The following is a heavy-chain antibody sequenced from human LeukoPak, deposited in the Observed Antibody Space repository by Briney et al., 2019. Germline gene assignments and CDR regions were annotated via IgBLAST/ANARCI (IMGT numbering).Heavy chain of an antibody. CDR2: LSSSSTTI. D-gene: IGHD3-3*01. V-gene: IGHV3-48*04. CDR3: ARDDYDFWSGYHY. Sequence: GGSLRLSCAASGFPLSHFGLNWLRQAPGKGLERISYLSSSSTTIYYADSVKRRFASSRDNAKNSLSLQMNSLRAEDTAVYYCARDDYDFWSGYHYWGQGTLVTVSS. CDR1: GFPLSHFG. J-gene: IGHJ4*02.